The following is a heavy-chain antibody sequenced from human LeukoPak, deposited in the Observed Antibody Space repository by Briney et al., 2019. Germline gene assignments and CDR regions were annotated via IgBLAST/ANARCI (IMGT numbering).Heavy chain of an antibody. Sequence: PGRSLKLSCAASGFTFISYTMHWVRQAPGKGLEWVALTSSDGDKYFADSVQGRFTISRDNSRNTVYLQLGSLRPDDTAVYYCARERGIRALYFDNWGQGTLVTVSS. CDR3: ARERGIRALYFDN. D-gene: IGHD3-16*01. J-gene: IGHJ4*02. V-gene: IGHV3-30*04. CDR1: GFTFISYT. CDR2: TSSDGDK.